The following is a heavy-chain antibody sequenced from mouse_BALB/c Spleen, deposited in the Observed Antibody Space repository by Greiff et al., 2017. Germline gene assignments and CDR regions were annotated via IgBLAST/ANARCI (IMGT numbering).Heavy chain of an antibody. J-gene: IGHJ3*01. V-gene: IGHV3-2*02. CDR2: ISYSGST. CDR3: ARLDSSGFPAWFAY. CDR1: GYSITSDYA. Sequence: EVQLVESGPGLVKPSQSLSLTCTVTGYSITSDYAWNWIRQFPGNKLEWMGYISYSGSTSYNPSLKSRISITRDTSKNQFFLQLNSVTTEDTATYYCARLDSSGFPAWFAYWGQGTLVTVSA. D-gene: IGHD3-2*01.